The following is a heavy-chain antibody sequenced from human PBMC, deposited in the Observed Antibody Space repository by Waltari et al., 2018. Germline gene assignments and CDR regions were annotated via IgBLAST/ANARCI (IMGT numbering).Heavy chain of an antibody. CDR2: INQRVST. Sequence: QVQLQQWGAGLLKPSETLSLTCAVYGGSFSGYYWSWIRHPPGKGLEWIGEINQRVSTNYNPSLKSRVTISVDTSKNQFSLKVSSVTAADTAVYYCARVSPYSSGWYEGIHYQHWGQGTLVTVSS. CDR3: ARVSPYSSGWYEGIHYQH. V-gene: IGHV4-34*01. CDR1: GGSFSGYY. J-gene: IGHJ1*01. D-gene: IGHD6-19*01.